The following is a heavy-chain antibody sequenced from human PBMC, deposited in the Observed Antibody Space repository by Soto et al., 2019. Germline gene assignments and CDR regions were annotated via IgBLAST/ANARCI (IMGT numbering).Heavy chain of an antibody. D-gene: IGHD5-12*01. Sequence: ASVKVSCKASGYTFTSYAMHWVRQAPGQRLEWMGWINAGNGNTKYSQKFQGRVTITRDTSASTAYMELNSLRSEDTAVYYCARGRIDVDIVACLDYWGQGTLVTVSS. V-gene: IGHV1-3*01. CDR3: ARGRIDVDIVACLDY. J-gene: IGHJ4*02. CDR1: GYTFTSYA. CDR2: INAGNGNT.